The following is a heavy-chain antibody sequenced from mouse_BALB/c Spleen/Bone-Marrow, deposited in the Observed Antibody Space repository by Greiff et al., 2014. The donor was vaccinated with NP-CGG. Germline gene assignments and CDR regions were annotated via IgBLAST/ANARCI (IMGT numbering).Heavy chain of an antibody. D-gene: IGHD1-1*01. J-gene: IGHJ2*01. V-gene: IGHV1S130*01. CDR1: GYTFTSSW. CDR3: ANYYGSSSY. Sequence: QVQLKESGSVLVRPGASVKLSCKASGYTFTSSWMHWAKQRPGQGLEWIGEIHPNSGNTNYNEKFKGKVTLTVDTSSSTAYVDLSSLTSEDSAVYYCANYYGSSSYWGQGTTLTVSS. CDR2: IHPNSGNT.